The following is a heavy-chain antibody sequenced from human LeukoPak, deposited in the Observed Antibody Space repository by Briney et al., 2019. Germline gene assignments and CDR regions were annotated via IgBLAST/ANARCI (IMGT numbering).Heavy chain of an antibody. D-gene: IGHD1-26*01. CDR1: GFTFSSYG. CDR3: ARSTVGAPLAFDI. V-gene: IGHV3-74*01. Sequence: GGSLRLSCAASGFTFSSYGMNWVRQAPAKGLEWVSRINTDGSSTSYADSVKGRFTISRDNAKNTLYLQMNSLRAEDTAFYHCARSTVGAPLAFDIWGQGTMVTVSS. J-gene: IGHJ3*02. CDR2: INTDGSST.